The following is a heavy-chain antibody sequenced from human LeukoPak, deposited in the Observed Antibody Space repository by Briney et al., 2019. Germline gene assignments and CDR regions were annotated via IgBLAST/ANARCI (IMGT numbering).Heavy chain of an antibody. CDR2: ISSRGDYI. CDR3: ARGSDPGDYVGYDAFDI. Sequence: GGSLRLSCAASGFTFSDHYMDWVRQAPGKGLEWVACISSRGDYIYYADSLKGRFPISRDNAKNSLYLQMNSLIAEDTAVYYCARGSDPGDYVGYDAFDIWGQGTVVTVSS. D-gene: IGHD4-17*01. V-gene: IGHV3-21*01. J-gene: IGHJ3*02. CDR1: GFTFSDHY.